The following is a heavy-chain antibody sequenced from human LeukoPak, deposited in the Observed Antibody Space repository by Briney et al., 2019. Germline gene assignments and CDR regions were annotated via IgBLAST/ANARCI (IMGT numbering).Heavy chain of an antibody. CDR2: IYYSGST. CDR1: GGSISSYY. CDR3: ARGYDWFDP. Sequence: SETLSLTCTVPGGSISSYYWSWIRQPPGKGLEWIGYIYYSGSTNYTPSLKSRVTISVDTSKNQFSLKLSSVTAADTAVYYCARGYDWFDPWGQGTLVTVSS. V-gene: IGHV4-59*01. J-gene: IGHJ5*02. D-gene: IGHD3-3*01.